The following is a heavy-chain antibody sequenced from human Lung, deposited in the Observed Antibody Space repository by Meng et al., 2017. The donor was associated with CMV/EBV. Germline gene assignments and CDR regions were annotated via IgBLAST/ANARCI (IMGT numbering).Heavy chain of an antibody. Sequence: KVSCKGSGYSFTSYWIGWVRQMPGKGLEWMGIIYLGDSDTRYSPSFQGQVIISADKSISTAYLQWSSLKASDTAMYYCARTTTPHYYYYGMAVWGQGPRVPVSS. CDR1: GYSFTSYW. CDR3: ARTTTPHYYYYGMAV. V-gene: IGHV5-51*01. D-gene: IGHD4-17*01. J-gene: IGHJ6*02. CDR2: IYLGDSDT.